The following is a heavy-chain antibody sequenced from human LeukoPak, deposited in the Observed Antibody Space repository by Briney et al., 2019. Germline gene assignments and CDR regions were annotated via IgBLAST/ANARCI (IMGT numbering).Heavy chain of an antibody. CDR3: ARARYYDSSGYYPDNWFDP. V-gene: IGHV1-2*02. D-gene: IGHD3-22*01. CDR1: GYTFTGYY. CDR2: INPNSGGT. J-gene: IGHJ5*02. Sequence: ASVKVSCKASGYTFTGYYMHWVRQAPGQGLEWMGWINPNSGGTNYAQKFQGRVTMTRDTSISTAYMELSRLRSDDTAVYYCARARYYDSSGYYPDNWFDPWGQGTLVTVSS.